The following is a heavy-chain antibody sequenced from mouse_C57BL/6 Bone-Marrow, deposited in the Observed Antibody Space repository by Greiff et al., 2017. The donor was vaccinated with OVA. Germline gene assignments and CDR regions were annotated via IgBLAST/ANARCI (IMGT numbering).Heavy chain of an antibody. CDR1: GYTFTDYN. Sequence: EVKLMESGPELVKPGASVKMSCKASGYTFTDYNMHWVKQSHGKSLEWIGYINPNNGGTSYNQKFKGKSTLTADKSSSTAYMQLSSLTSEDSAVYYCARAGNSDVWGTGTTVTVSS. CDR2: INPNNGGT. CDR3: ARAGNSDV. J-gene: IGHJ1*03. V-gene: IGHV1-22*01.